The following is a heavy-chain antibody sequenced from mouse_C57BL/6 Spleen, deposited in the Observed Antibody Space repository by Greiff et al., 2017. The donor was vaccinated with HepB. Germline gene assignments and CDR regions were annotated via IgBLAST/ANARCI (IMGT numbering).Heavy chain of an antibody. CDR1: GYAFTNYL. D-gene: IGHD3-2*02. Sequence: QVQLQQSGAELVRPGTSVKVSCKASGYAFTNYLIAWVKQRPGQGLEWIGVINPGSGGTNYNEKFKGKATLTADKSSSTAYMQLSSLTSEDSAVYFCARRGRAAQATPFAYWGQGTLVTVSA. V-gene: IGHV1-54*01. J-gene: IGHJ3*01. CDR3: ARRGRAAQATPFAY. CDR2: INPGSGGT.